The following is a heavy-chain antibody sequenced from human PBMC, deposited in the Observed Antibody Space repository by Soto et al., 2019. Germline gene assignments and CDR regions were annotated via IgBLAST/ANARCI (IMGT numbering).Heavy chain of an antibody. CDR3: ARDRGNSPYYYYYGMDV. Sequence: GSLRLSCAASVFTFSSYSMNWVRQAPGKGLEWVSSISSSSSYIYYADSVKGRFTISRDNAKNSLYLQMNSLRAEDTAVYYCARDRGNSPYYYYYGMDVWGQGTTVTVSS. V-gene: IGHV3-21*01. J-gene: IGHJ6*02. CDR2: ISSSSSYI. CDR1: VFTFSSYS. D-gene: IGHD3-10*01.